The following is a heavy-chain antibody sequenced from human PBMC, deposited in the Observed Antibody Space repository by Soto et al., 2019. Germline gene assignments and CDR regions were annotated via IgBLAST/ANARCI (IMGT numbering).Heavy chain of an antibody. J-gene: IGHJ6*02. Sequence: QLQLQESGPGLVKPSETLSLSCTVSGGSISSSFYWGWIRQPPGKGLEWIGSICGTGNTYYNPSLKGRVTISADTSKNQFFLNLISVTAADTAVYYCRSSSRYSTDVWGQGATVTVSS. D-gene: IGHD6-19*01. CDR3: RSSSRYSTDV. V-gene: IGHV4-39*01. CDR1: GGSISSSFY. CDR2: ICGTGNT.